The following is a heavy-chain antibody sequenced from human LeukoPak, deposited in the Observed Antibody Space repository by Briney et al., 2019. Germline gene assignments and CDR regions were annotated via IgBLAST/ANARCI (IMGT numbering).Heavy chain of an antibody. CDR2: INHSGST. D-gene: IGHD2/OR15-2a*01. Sequence: PSETLSLTCAVYGGSFSGYYWSWIRQPPGKGLEWIGEINHSGSTNYNPSLKSRVTISVDTSKNQFSLKLSSVTAADTAVYYCASELIWERRIVGPDAFDFWGQGTMVTVSS. CDR1: GGSFSGYY. CDR3: ASELIWERRIVGPDAFDF. J-gene: IGHJ3*01. V-gene: IGHV4-34*01.